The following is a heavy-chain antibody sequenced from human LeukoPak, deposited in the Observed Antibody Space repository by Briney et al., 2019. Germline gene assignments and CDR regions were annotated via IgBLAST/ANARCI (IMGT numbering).Heavy chain of an antibody. CDR1: GFTFSGYA. Sequence: GGSLRLSCSASGFTFSGYALHWVRQAAGKGLEYVSAISSNGCSTYYSYSVNGRFTISRGNSKNTLYLQMSSLRAEDTAVYYCVRLNEDYYYGIDVWGQGTTVTVSS. D-gene: IGHD1-1*01. J-gene: IGHJ6*02. CDR2: ISSNGCST. CDR3: VRLNEDYYYGIDV. V-gene: IGHV3-64D*09.